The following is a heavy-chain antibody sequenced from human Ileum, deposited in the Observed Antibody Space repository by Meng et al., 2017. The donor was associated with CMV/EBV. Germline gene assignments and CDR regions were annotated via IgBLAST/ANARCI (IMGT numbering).Heavy chain of an antibody. D-gene: IGHD3-22*01. V-gene: IGHV4-61*01. CDR3: ARVRDYYESSGYIDN. CDR1: GAPVSTASYY. Sequence: SETLSLTCPVSGAPVSTASYYRTWIRQPPGKGPEWIGFIYYSGNTRDNPSLKSQVTISVDTPKNQFSLRLSSVTAADTAVYYCARVRDYYESSGYIDNWGQGVQVTVSS. CDR2: IYYSGNT. J-gene: IGHJ4*02.